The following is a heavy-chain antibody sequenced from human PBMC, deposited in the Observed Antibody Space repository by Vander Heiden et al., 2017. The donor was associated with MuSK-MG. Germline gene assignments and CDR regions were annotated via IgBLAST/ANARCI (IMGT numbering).Heavy chain of an antibody. CDR2: ISYDGSNK. V-gene: IGHV3-30*04. J-gene: IGHJ6*02. CDR3: AKHVDTARGYGMDV. Sequence: AASGFTFSSYAMHWVRQAPGKGLEWVAVISYDGSNKYYADSVKGRFTISRDNSKITLYLQMNSLRAEDTAVYYCAKHVDTARGYGMDVWGQGTTVTVSS. D-gene: IGHD5-18*01. CDR1: GFTFSSYA.